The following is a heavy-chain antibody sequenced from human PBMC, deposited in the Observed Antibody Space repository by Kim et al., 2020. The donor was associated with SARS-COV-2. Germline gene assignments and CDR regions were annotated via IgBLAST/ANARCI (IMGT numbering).Heavy chain of an antibody. D-gene: IGHD3-10*01. J-gene: IGHJ6*02. V-gene: IGHV3-15*01. CDR3: TTQSRVRGAGPPGYYYCKDG. CDR2: IKSKTDGGTT. CDR1: GFTFSNAW. Sequence: GGSLRLSCAASGFTFSNAWMSWVRQAPGKGLEWVGRIKSKTDGGTTDYAAPVKGRLTISRDDSKNTLYVQMNSLKTEDTAVYYCTTQSRVRGAGPPGYYYCKDGWGQGTTVTVSS.